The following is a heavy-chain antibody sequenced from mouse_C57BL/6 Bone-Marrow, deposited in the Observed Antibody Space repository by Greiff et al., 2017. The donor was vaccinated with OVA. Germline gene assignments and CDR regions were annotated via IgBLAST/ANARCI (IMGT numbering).Heavy chain of an antibody. CDR3: TGTTVPKSFFDY. J-gene: IGHJ2*01. CDR1: GYTFTSYW. CDR2: IYPGNSDT. V-gene: IGHV1-5*01. D-gene: IGHD1-1*01. Sequence: VQLQQSGTVLARPGASVKMSCKTSGYTFTSYWMHWVKQRPGQGLEWIGAIYPGNSDTSYNQKFKGKAKLTAVTSASTAYMELSSLTNEDSAVYYCTGTTVPKSFFDYWGQGTTLTVSS.